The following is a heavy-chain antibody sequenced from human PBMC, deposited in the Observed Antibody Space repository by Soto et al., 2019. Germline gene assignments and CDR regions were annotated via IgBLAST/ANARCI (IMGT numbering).Heavy chain of an antibody. J-gene: IGHJ6*02. CDR1: VGTFSSYA. CDR3: ARPHGSGKAVTDYYYDYGMDV. D-gene: IGHD3-10*01. CDR2: IIPIFDTA. Sequence: QGQLVQSGAEVKKPGSSVKVSCKASVGTFSSYAISWVRQAPGQGLEWMGGIIPIFDTANYEQKLQGSVTSTSDESTSKAQMELSSLRSEDTAVYYCARPHGSGKAVTDYYYDYGMDVWGQGTTVTVSS. V-gene: IGHV1-69*01.